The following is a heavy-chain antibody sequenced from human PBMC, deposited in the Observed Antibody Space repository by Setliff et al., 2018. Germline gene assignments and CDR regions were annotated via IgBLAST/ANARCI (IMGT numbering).Heavy chain of an antibody. Sequence: SETLSLTCTVSGYSISSGYYWGWIRQPPGKGLEWIGYIYYSGSTNYNPSLKSRVTISVDTSKNQFSLKLSSVTAADTAVYYCARGHYNFWSGYYRYWGQGTLVTVSS. D-gene: IGHD3-3*01. J-gene: IGHJ4*02. CDR3: ARGHYNFWSGYYRY. CDR2: IYYSGST. CDR1: GYSISSGYY. V-gene: IGHV4-38-2*02.